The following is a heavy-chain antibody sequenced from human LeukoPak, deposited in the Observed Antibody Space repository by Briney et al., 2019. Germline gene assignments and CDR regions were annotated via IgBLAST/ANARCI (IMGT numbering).Heavy chain of an antibody. D-gene: IGHD3-9*01. J-gene: IGHJ6*02. CDR2: MNPNSGNT. V-gene: IGHV1-8*01. CDR1: GYTFTSYD. CDR3: ARGTTLRYFDWTLYYYYGMDV. Sequence: GASVKVSCKASGYTFTSYDINWVRQATGQGLEWMGWMNPNSGNTGYARKFQGRVTMTRNTSISTAYMELSSLRSEDTAVYYCARGTTLRYFDWTLYYYYGMDVWGQGTTVTVSS.